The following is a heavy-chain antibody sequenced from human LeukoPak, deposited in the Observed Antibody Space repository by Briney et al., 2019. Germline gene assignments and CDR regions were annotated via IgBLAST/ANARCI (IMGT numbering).Heavy chain of an antibody. CDR3: ARLSGNYYGGFYFDY. CDR2: INPIFGTT. V-gene: IGHV1-69*06. J-gene: IGHJ4*02. CDR1: GVTFSRFT. D-gene: IGHD1-26*01. Sequence: GASVKVSCKASGVTFSRFTISWVRQAPGQGLEWMGGINPIFGTTNYARKFQGRVTITADKSTSTAYMELSSLRSEDTAVYYCARLSGNYYGGFYFDYWGQGTLVTVSS.